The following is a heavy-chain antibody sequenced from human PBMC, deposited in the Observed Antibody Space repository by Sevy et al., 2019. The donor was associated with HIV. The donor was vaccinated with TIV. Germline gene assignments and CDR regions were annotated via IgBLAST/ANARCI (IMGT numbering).Heavy chain of an antibody. V-gene: IGHV3-30*06. Sequence: GGSLRLSCAASGFTFGSYGMHWVRQAPGKGLEWVAYISYDRSDKNYADTVKGRFTISRDNSKNTVFLQLNNLRPEDTAVYYCARVFSSYYFDYWGQGTLVTVSS. CDR1: GFTFGSYG. CDR2: ISYDRSDK. CDR3: ARVFSSYYFDY. J-gene: IGHJ4*02.